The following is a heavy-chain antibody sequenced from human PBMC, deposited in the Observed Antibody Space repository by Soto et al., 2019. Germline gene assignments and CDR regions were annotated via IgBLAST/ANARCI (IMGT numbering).Heavy chain of an antibody. Sequence: QVQLVQSGAEVKKPGSSVKVSCKASGGTFSSYAISWVRQAPGQGLEWMGGIIPIFGTANYAQKIQGRVTITADESTSTAYMELSSLRSEDTAVYYCARDPGSGSYYLNNAGWDFDYWGQGTLVTVSS. D-gene: IGHD1-26*01. CDR1: GGTFSSYA. CDR3: ARDPGSGSYYLNNAGWDFDY. CDR2: IIPIFGTA. V-gene: IGHV1-69*01. J-gene: IGHJ4*02.